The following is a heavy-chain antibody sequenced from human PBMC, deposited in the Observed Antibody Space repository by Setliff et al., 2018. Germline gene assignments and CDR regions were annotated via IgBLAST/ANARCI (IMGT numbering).Heavy chain of an antibody. D-gene: IGHD2-15*01. Sequence: SETLSLTCSVSGDSIFDNYWSWIRQSPGRGLEWIAYISYTGSTNYNRSLRSRVTISIDTSKNQFSLKVTSVTAADTAVYYCASRSGVVEDPPRQVILDDGFDIWGQGTMVTVSS. J-gene: IGHJ3*02. CDR2: ISYTGST. CDR3: ASRSGVVEDPPRQVILDDGFDI. CDR1: GDSIFDNY. V-gene: IGHV4-59*08.